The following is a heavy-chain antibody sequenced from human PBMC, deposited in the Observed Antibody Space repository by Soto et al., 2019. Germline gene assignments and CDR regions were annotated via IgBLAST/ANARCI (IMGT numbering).Heavy chain of an antibody. CDR1: GYTFTIYG. J-gene: IGHJ4*02. CDR2: ISGYNGNT. Sequence: QVQLVQSGAEVKKPGASVKVSCKASGYTFTIYGISWVRQAPGQGLEWMGWISGYNGNTDYAQNLQDRVTLTTDASTSSVYMELRSLRSDDTVVYYCARVAYYDSSGYYGYWGQGTLITVSS. V-gene: IGHV1-18*04. D-gene: IGHD3-22*01. CDR3: ARVAYYDSSGYYGY.